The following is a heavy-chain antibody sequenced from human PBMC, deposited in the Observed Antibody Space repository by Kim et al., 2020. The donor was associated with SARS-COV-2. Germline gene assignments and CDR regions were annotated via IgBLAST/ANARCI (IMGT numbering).Heavy chain of an antibody. V-gene: IGHV3-15*01. J-gene: IGHJ6*02. D-gene: IGHD3-16*01. Sequence: YAEPVKGRFTISRDDSKNTLYLQMNSLQTEDTAVYYCTRIRGGFYYVMGVWGQGTTVTVSS. CDR3: TRIRGGFYYVMGV.